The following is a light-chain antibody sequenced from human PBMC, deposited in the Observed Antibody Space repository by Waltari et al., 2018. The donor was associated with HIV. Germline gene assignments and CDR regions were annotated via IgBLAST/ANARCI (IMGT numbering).Light chain of an antibody. CDR3: CSYAGTYTWV. CDR1: SSDVGGYNY. Sequence: QSALTQPRSVSGSPGQSVTISCTGTSSDVGGYNYVSGYQQHPTKAPKLTIYDVSKRPAGVPDRFSGSKYGNPASLTISGLQAEDEADYYCCSYAGTYTWVFGGGTKLTVL. CDR2: DVS. V-gene: IGLV2-11*01. J-gene: IGLJ3*02.